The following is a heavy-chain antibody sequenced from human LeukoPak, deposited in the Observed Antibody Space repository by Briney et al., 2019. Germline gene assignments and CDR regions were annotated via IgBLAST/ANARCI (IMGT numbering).Heavy chain of an antibody. CDR1: GYTFTSYD. J-gene: IGHJ6*03. D-gene: IGHD1-26*01. CDR2: MNPNSGNT. V-gene: IGHV1-8*01. Sequence: ASVKVSCKASGYTFTSYDINWVRQATGQGLEWMGWMNPNSGNTGYAQKFQGRVTMTRNTSISTAYMELSSLRSEDTAVYYCAREGSKWGGYYYYYMDVWCKGTTVTVSS. CDR3: AREGSKWGGYYYYYMDV.